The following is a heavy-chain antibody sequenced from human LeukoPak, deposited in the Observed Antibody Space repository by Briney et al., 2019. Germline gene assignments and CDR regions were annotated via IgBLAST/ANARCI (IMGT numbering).Heavy chain of an antibody. J-gene: IGHJ5*02. D-gene: IGHD3-10*01. CDR2: IYYSGST. CDR1: GGSISSSSYY. Sequence: SETLSLTCTVSGGSISSSSYYWRWVRQPPGKGLEWIGSIYYSGSTYYNPSLKSRVTISVDTSKNQFSLKLSSVTAADTAVYYCARDSARYYGSGSTIWFDPWGQGTLVTVSS. CDR3: ARDSARYYGSGSTIWFDP. V-gene: IGHV4-39*07.